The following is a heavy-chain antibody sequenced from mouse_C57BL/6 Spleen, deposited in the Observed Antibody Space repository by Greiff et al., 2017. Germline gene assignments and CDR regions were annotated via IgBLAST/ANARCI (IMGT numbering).Heavy chain of an antibody. CDR3: ARRTTVVAGGAMDY. CDR2: IDPSASYT. CDR1: GYTFTSYW. V-gene: IGHV1-69*01. J-gene: IGHJ4*01. Sequence: VQLQQPGAELVMPGASVKLSCKASGYTFTSYWMHWVKQRPGQCLEWIGEIDPSASYTNYNQKFKGKSTLTVDKSSSTAYMQLSSLTSEDSAVYYCARRTTVVAGGAMDYWGQGTSVTVSS. D-gene: IGHD1-1*01.